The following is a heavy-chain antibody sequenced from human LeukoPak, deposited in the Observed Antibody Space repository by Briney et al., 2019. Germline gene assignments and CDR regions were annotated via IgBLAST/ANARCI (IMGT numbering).Heavy chain of an antibody. CDR2: INHSGST. CDR1: GGSFSGYY. CDR3: ARDHPTVAGKAGVFDY. J-gene: IGHJ4*02. D-gene: IGHD6-19*01. V-gene: IGHV4-34*01. Sequence: PSETLSLTCAVYGGSFSGYYWSWIRQPPGKGLEWIGEINHSGSTNYNPSLKSRVTISVDTSKNQFSLKLSSVTAADTAVYYCARDHPTVAGKAGVFDYWGREPWSPSPQ.